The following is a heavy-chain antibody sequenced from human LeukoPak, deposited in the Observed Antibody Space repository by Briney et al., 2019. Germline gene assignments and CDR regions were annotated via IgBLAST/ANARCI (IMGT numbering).Heavy chain of an antibody. J-gene: IGHJ4*02. CDR1: GASMSSNY. D-gene: IGHD6-19*01. Sequence: PAETLSLTCNVSGASMSSNYWSWIRQPPGKGLEWIGYIYHSGNTNYSPSLESRVTMSVDESKNQFSLRVHFVSAADTAVYYCASTRRAAVAGRFDSWGQGTLVTVSS. V-gene: IGHV4-4*09. CDR3: ASTRRAAVAGRFDS. CDR2: IYHSGNT.